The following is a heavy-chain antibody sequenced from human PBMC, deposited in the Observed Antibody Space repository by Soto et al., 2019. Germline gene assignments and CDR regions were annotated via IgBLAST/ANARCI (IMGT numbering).Heavy chain of an antibody. CDR1: GGTFSSYA. CDR3: VFDYGGHEDWLDP. Sequence: QVQLVQSGAEVKKPGSSVKVSCKASGGTFSSYAISWVRQAPGQGLEWMGGIILIFGTANYARKFQGRVTITADESTSTAYMELSSLRSEDTAVYYCVFDYGGHEDWLDPWGQGTLVTVSS. V-gene: IGHV1-69*01. CDR2: IILIFGTA. D-gene: IGHD4-17*01. J-gene: IGHJ5*02.